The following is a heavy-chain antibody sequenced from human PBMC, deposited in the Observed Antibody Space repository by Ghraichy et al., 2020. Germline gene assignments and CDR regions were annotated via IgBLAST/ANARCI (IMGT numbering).Heavy chain of an antibody. Sequence: GGPLRLSCAASGFTFNNYAMSWVRQAPGKGLEWVSLNTVSGGRTSYADSVKGRFTISLDPSKTTMYLQMNSLRAEDTAKYYCAKTTAVHYYYGLDVWGQGTTVTVSS. CDR1: GFTFNNYA. V-gene: IGHV3-23*01. D-gene: IGHD2-2*01. CDR3: AKTTAVHYYYGLDV. J-gene: IGHJ6*02. CDR2: NTVSGGRT.